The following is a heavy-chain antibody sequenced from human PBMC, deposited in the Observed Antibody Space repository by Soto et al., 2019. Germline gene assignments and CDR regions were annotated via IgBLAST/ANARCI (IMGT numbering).Heavy chain of an antibody. CDR1: GFTFSSYE. CDR2: ISSSGSTI. V-gene: IGHV3-48*03. CDR3: TRFGIVEAGTKET. J-gene: IGHJ4*02. D-gene: IGHD6-13*01. Sequence: EVQLVASGGGLVQPVGSLRLSCAASGFTFSSYEMNWVRQAPGKGLEWVSYISSSGSTIYYADYVKGRFTISRDNAKNSLSVQMNGLIAEANAVYYCTRFGIVEAGTKETWVQGTVVTVS.